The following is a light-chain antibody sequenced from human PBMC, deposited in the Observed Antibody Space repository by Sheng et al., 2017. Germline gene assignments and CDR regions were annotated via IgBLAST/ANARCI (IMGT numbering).Light chain of an antibody. CDR2: GAS. V-gene: IGKV3-15*01. J-gene: IGKJ2*01. CDR3: HQYENWPPT. Sequence: ETVMTHYPAALSVSPGERVTLSCRASQSVDDNLAWYQQKPGQAPRLLIYGASSRATGIPPRFSGRGSGTDFTLTIRGLQSEDSAIYFCHQYENWPPTFGQGTKLEIK. CDR1: QSVDDN.